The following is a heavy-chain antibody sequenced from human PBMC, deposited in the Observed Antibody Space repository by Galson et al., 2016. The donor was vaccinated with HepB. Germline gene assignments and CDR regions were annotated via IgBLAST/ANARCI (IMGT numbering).Heavy chain of an antibody. V-gene: IGHV3-21*06. CDR1: GFTFSNYS. Sequence: SLRLSCAASGFTFSNYSVNWVRQAPGKGLEWVSSISSSSYIYYADSVKGRFTISRDNAKNSLYLQMNSRRAEDTAVYYCAGEGGYCSGGSCRFFDYWGQGTLVTVSS. CDR2: ISSSSYI. CDR3: AGEGGYCSGGSCRFFDY. J-gene: IGHJ4*02. D-gene: IGHD2-15*01.